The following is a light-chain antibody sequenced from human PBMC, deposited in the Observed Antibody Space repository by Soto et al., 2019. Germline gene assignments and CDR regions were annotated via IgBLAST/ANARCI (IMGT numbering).Light chain of an antibody. CDR2: GAS. CDR3: QQYNTWPRT. J-gene: IGKJ1*01. Sequence: EIVMTQSPATLSVSPGERATLSCTASQSVSSDLAWYHQKPGQAPRLLIYGASTRATGIPARFSGSGSGTEFTLTINSLQSEDFAVYYCQQYNTWPRTFGQGTKVDIK. V-gene: IGKV3-15*01. CDR1: QSVSSD.